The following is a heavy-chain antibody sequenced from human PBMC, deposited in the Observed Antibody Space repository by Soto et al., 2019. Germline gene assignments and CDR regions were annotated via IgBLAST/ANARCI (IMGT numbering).Heavy chain of an antibody. CDR3: AREGYDYVDAFDI. D-gene: IGHD5-12*01. J-gene: IGHJ3*02. V-gene: IGHV3-9*01. Sequence: EVQLVESGGGLVQPGRSLRLSCAASGFTFDDYAMHWVRQAPGKGLEWVSGISWNSGSIGYADSVKGRFTISRDNAKNSLYLQMNSLRAEDTALYYCAREGYDYVDAFDIWGQGTMVTVSS. CDR1: GFTFDDYA. CDR2: ISWNSGSI.